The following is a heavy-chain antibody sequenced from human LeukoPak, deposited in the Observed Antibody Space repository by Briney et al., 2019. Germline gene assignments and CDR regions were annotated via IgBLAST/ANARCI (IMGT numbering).Heavy chain of an antibody. J-gene: IGHJ4*02. CDR3: ARSSYYYDSSGYDPTFDY. Sequence: ASVKVSCKASGYTFTGCYMHWVRQAPGQGLEWMGWINPNSGGTNYAQKFQGRVTMTRDTSISTAYMELSRLRSDDTAVYYCARSSYYYDSSGYDPTFDYWGQGTLVTVSS. V-gene: IGHV1-2*02. CDR1: GYTFTGCY. D-gene: IGHD3-22*01. CDR2: INPNSGGT.